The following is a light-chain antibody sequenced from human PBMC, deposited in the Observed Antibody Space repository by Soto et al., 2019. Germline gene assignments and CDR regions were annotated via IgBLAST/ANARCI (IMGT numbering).Light chain of an antibody. V-gene: IGKV3D-11*01. CDR1: HVVIANF. J-gene: IGKJ4*01. CDR3: QQRSNWPLT. Sequence: IFLTQAPGTLALAPCGIATVSLMASHVVIANFLAWYQQKPCQAPRLLIHAASNRATGIPARFSGSGSGTDFTLTICSLEPEGFAVHYCQQRSNWPLTFGGGTKG. CDR2: AAS.